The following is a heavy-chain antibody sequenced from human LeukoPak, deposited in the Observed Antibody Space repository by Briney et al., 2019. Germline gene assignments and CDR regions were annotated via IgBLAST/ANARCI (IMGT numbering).Heavy chain of an antibody. V-gene: IGHV1-3*01. Sequence: GASVKVSCKASGYTFTSYAMHWVRQAPGQRLEWMGWINAGNGNTKYSQKFQGRVTITRDTSASTAYMELSSLRSEDKAVYYCARGTNIVVVVAAEYYFDYWGQGTLVTVSS. D-gene: IGHD2-15*01. J-gene: IGHJ4*02. CDR2: INAGNGNT. CDR3: ARGTNIVVVVAAEYYFDY. CDR1: GYTFTSYA.